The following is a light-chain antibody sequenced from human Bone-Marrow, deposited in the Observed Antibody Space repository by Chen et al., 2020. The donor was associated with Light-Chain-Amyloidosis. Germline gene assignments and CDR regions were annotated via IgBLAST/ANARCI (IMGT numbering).Light chain of an antibody. CDR1: DLPTKY. V-gene: IGLV3-25*03. Sequence: SYELTQPPSVSVSQGQTARITCSGDDLPTKYAYWYQQKPGQAPVLVIHRDTERPSGISERFSCSSSGTTATLTISGVQAEDEADYHCQSADSSGTYEVIFGGGTKLTVL. J-gene: IGLJ2*01. CDR3: QSADSSGTYEVI. CDR2: RDT.